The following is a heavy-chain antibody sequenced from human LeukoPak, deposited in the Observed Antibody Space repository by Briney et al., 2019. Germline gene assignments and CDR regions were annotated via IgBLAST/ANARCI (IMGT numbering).Heavy chain of an antibody. J-gene: IGHJ5*02. CDR3: ARVLQPLYCSSTSCYTVHWFDP. D-gene: IGHD2-2*02. CDR1: GYTSTSYY. V-gene: IGHV1-46*01. CDR2: INPSGGST. Sequence: ASVKVSCKASGYTSTSYYMHWVRQAPGQGHEWMGIINPSGGSTSYAQKFQGRVTMTRDTSTSTVYMELSSLRSEATAVYYCARVLQPLYCSSTSCYTVHWFDPWGQGTLVTVSS.